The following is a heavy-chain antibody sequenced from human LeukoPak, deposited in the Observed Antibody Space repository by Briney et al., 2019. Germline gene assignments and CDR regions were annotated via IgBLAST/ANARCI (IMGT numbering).Heavy chain of an antibody. V-gene: IGHV4-34*01. CDR1: GGSFSGYY. J-gene: IGHJ4*02. Sequence: SETLSLTCAVYGGSFSGYYWSWIRRPPGKGLEWIGEINHSGSTIYNPSLKSRVTISVDTSKNHFSLNLTSVTAADTAVYYCAKDTRDDHHSDYWGQGTLVTDSS. CDR2: INHSGST. CDR3: AKDTRDDHHSDY. D-gene: IGHD1-14*01.